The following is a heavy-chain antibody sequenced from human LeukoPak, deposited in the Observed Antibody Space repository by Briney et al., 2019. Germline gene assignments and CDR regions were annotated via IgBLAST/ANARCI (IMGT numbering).Heavy chain of an antibody. Sequence: AASVKVSCKASGYTFTGYYMHWVRQAPGQGLEWMGWINPNSGGTNYAQKFQGRVTMTRDTSISTAYMELSRLRSDDTAVYYCARVATTLKYYFDYWGQGTLVTVSS. CDR3: ARVATTLKYYFDY. V-gene: IGHV1-2*02. D-gene: IGHD5-12*01. J-gene: IGHJ4*02. CDR1: GYTFTGYY. CDR2: INPNSGGT.